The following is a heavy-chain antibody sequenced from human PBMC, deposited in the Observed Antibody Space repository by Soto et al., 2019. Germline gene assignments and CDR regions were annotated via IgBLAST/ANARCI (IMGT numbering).Heavy chain of an antibody. CDR2: MFDGGST. J-gene: IGHJ6*02. D-gene: IGHD1-26*01. V-gene: IGHV3-66*01. CDR3: ATTRMGLTLYYYYHGMDV. Sequence: EVQLVESGGGLVQPGGSLRLSCAASGFTVSTNYMTWVRQATGKGLEWVSVMFDGGSTYYAASVKGRFTISRDDSKNTRDLKTHSLRAEETAVYYLATTRMGLTLYYYYHGMDVWGQGTTVTVSS. CDR1: GFTVSTNY.